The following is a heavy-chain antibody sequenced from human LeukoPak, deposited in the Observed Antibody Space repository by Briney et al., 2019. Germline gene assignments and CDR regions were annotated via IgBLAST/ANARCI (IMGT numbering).Heavy chain of an antibody. J-gene: IGHJ4*02. CDR3: ARGAGQLELLDY. CDR2: ISAYNGNT. CDR1: GYTFTSYT. D-gene: IGHD1-1*01. Sequence: ASVKVSCKPSGYTFTSYTISWVRQAPGQRLEWVGWISAYNGNTRYAEELQGRITMTTDTSRTTAYMELRSLTSDDTAIYNCARGAGQLELLDYWGQGTLVTVSS. V-gene: IGHV1-18*01.